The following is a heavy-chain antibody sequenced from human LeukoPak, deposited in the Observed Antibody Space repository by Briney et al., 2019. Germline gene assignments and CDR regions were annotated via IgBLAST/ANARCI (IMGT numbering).Heavy chain of an antibody. D-gene: IGHD7-27*01. Sequence: GGSLRLSCAASGFTLSDHYMDWVRQAPGKGLEWVSFISGGGGDTYYADSVKGRFTISRDISKHTLYLQMNSLRVEDTAVYYCAKAWGPNWGQGTLVTVSS. J-gene: IGHJ4*02. V-gene: IGHV3-23*01. CDR2: ISGGGGDT. CDR3: AKAWGPN. CDR1: GFTLSDHY.